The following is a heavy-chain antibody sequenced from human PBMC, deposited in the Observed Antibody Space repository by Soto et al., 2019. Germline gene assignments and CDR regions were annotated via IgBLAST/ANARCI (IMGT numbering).Heavy chain of an antibody. CDR3: ARGDYGGNSFDY. Sequence: QVQLQESGPGLVKPSQTLSLTCTVSGGSISSGGYYWSWIRQHPGKDLEWIGYIYYSGSTYYNPSLKSRVTISVDTSKNQFSLKLSSVTAADTAVYYCARGDYGGNSFDYWGQGTLVTVSS. CDR1: GGSISSGGYY. V-gene: IGHV4-31*03. CDR2: IYYSGST. J-gene: IGHJ4*02. D-gene: IGHD4-17*01.